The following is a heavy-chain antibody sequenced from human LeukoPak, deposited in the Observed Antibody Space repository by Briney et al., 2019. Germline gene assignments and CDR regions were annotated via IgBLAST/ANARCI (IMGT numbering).Heavy chain of an antibody. V-gene: IGHV3-30-3*01. Sequence: GGSLRLSCAASGFIFSSYAMHWVRQAPGKGLEWVAVISDDGNTRYHADSVKGRFTISRDNSKNTLFLHMDSLRGEDTSVYHCVRSFWNGYQADSWGQGTLVTVSS. CDR1: GFIFSSYA. CDR3: VRSFWNGYQADS. J-gene: IGHJ5*01. CDR2: ISDDGNTR. D-gene: IGHD3-3*01.